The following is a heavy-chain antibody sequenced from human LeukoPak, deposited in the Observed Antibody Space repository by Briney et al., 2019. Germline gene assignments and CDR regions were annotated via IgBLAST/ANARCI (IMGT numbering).Heavy chain of an antibody. CDR2: IYTSGST. D-gene: IGHD3-3*01. Sequence: PSETLSLTCTVSGGSISSYYWSWIRQPAGKGLEWIGRIYTSGSTNYNPSLKSRVTMSVDTSKNQFSLKLSSVTAADTAVYYCARFGTIFGVDLFDYWGQGTLVTVSS. V-gene: IGHV4-4*07. CDR3: ARFGTIFGVDLFDY. CDR1: GGSISSYY. J-gene: IGHJ4*02.